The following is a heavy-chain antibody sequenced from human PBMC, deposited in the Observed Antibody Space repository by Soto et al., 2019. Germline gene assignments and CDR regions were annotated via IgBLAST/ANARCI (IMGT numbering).Heavy chain of an antibody. V-gene: IGHV4-59*08. D-gene: IGHD2-15*01. CDR3: GRKLTNDCSGGSCYSGDFAY. J-gene: IGHJ4*02. Sequence: ETLSLTCTVSGGSISSYYWSWIRQPPGKGLEWIGYIYYSGSTNYNPSLKSRVTISVDTSKNQFSLKLSSVTAADTAVYYCGRKLTNDCSGGSCYSGDFAYWGQGTLVTVSS. CDR2: IYYSGST. CDR1: GGSISSYY.